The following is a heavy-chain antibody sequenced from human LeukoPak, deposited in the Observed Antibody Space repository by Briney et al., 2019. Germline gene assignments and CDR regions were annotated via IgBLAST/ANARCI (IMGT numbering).Heavy chain of an antibody. CDR3: ARMGRGYSSSPRAFDY. CDR2: IYSSGGT. V-gene: IGHV4-61*02. J-gene: IGHJ4*02. D-gene: IGHD6-6*01. CDR1: GGSISSGNYY. Sequence: PSETLSLTCTVSGGSISSGNYYWSWIRQPAGKGLEWIGRIYSSGGTNYNPSLKSRVTISVDTSKNQFSLKLSSVTAADTAVYYCARMGRGYSSSPRAFDYWGQGTLVTVSS.